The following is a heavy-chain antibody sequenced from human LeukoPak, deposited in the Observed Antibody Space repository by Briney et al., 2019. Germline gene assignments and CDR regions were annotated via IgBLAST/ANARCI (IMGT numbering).Heavy chain of an antibody. J-gene: IGHJ5*02. D-gene: IGHD2-2*01. Sequence: ASVKASCKASGYTFTSYGIIWVRQAPGQGLEWMGWISAYNGNTNYAQKLQGRVTMTTDTSTSTAYMELRSLRSDDTAVYYCARDSGPLGYCSSTSCYIDPWGQGTLVTVSS. CDR2: ISAYNGNT. CDR3: ARDSGPLGYCSSTSCYIDP. V-gene: IGHV1-18*01. CDR1: GYTFTSYG.